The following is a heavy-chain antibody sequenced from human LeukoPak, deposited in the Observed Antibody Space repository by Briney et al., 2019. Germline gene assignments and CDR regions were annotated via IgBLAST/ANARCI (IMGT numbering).Heavy chain of an antibody. J-gene: IGHJ4*02. D-gene: IGHD1-1*01. Sequence: ASVKVSCKASGYTFTNYYMHWVRQAPGQGLEWMGIIHSGGGSTSYAQKLQGRVTMTRDTSTSTVYMELSSLRSEDTAVYYCARDGTHHSWDYWGQGTLVTVSS. CDR3: ARDGTHHSWDY. CDR1: GYTFTNYY. V-gene: IGHV1-46*01. CDR2: IHSGGGST.